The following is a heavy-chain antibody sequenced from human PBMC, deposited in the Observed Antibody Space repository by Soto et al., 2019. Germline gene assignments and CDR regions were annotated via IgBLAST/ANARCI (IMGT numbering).Heavy chain of an antibody. CDR3: ARGGQAAAGPYYYYGMDV. J-gene: IGHJ6*02. CDR1: GYTFTSYD. CDR2: MNPNSGGT. D-gene: IGHD6-13*01. Sequence: ASVKVSCKASGYTFTSYDINWVRQATGQGLEWMGWMNPNSGGTNYAQKFQGWVTMTRDTSISTAYMELSRLRSDDTAVYYCARGGQAAAGPYYYYGMDVWGQGTTVTVPS. V-gene: IGHV1-2*04.